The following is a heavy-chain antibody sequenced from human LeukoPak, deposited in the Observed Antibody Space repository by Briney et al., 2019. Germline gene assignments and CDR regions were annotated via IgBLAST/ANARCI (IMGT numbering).Heavy chain of an antibody. CDR1: GYTFTSYG. J-gene: IGHJ5*02. V-gene: IGHV1-18*01. CDR2: ISAYNGNT. D-gene: IGHD3-22*01. Sequence: ASVKVPCKASGYTFTSYGISWVRQAPGQGLEWMGWISAYNGNTNYAQKLQGRVTMTTDTSTSTAYMELRSLRSDDTAVYYCARNYYDSSGENWFDPWGQGTLVTVSS. CDR3: ARNYYDSSGENWFDP.